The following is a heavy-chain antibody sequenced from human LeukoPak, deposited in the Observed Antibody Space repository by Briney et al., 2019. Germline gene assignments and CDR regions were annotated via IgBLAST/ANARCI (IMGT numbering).Heavy chain of an antibody. CDR1: GGSFSGYY. Sequence: SETLSLTCAVYGGSFSGYYWSWIRKPPRKGLEWIGEINHSGSTNYNPSLKSRVTISVDTPKNQFSLKLSSVTAADTAVYYCARESGYYDSSGYSRYYYYMEVWGKGTTVTGSS. CDR3: ARESGYYDSSGYSRYYYYMEV. D-gene: IGHD3-22*01. CDR2: INHSGST. J-gene: IGHJ6*03. V-gene: IGHV4-34*01.